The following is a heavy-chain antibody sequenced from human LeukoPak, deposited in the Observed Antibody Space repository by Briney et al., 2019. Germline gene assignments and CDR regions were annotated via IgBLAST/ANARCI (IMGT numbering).Heavy chain of an antibody. V-gene: IGHV5-51*01. CDR3: ARQGAAGKYYYYYMDV. CDR1: GYSFTSYW. Sequence: GESLKISCKASGYSFTSYWIGWVRQMPGKGLEWMGIVYPDDSDTRYSPSFQGQVTISADKSINTAYLEWSSLKASDTAIYYCARQGAAGKYYYYYMDVWGKGTTVTVSS. D-gene: IGHD6-13*01. J-gene: IGHJ6*03. CDR2: VYPDDSDT.